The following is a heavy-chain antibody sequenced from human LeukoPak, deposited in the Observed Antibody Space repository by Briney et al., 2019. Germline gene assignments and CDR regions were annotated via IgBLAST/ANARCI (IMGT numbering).Heavy chain of an antibody. J-gene: IGHJ5*02. CDR3: ARGVYCSSTSRVCWFDP. CDR2: ISAYNGNT. CDR1: GYTFTSYG. D-gene: IGHD2-2*01. Sequence: ASVKVSCKASGYTFTSYGISWVRQAPGQGPEWMGWISAYNGNTNYAQKLQGRVTMTTDTSTSTAYMELRSLRSDDTAVYYCARGVYCSSTSRVCWFDPWGQGTLVTVSS. V-gene: IGHV1-18*01.